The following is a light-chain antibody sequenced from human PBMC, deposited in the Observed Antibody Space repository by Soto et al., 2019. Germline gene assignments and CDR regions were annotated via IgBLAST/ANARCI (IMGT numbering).Light chain of an antibody. V-gene: IGLV2-14*01. CDR1: NIDVGGYSY. Sequence: QSALTQPASVSGSPGQSITISCTATNIDVGGYSYVSWYQVHPGKAPQVIIYEVSKRPSGVSHRFSGSKSANAASLTISGLQAEDEGDYFCSSYTSTSIVVFGGGTKVTVL. CDR2: EVS. J-gene: IGLJ3*02. CDR3: SSYTSTSIVV.